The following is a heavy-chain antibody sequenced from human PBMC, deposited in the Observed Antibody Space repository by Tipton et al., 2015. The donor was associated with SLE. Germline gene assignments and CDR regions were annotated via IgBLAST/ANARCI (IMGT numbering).Heavy chain of an antibody. J-gene: IGHJ3*02. D-gene: IGHD2-2*01. Sequence: VQLVQSGAEVKKPGASVKVSCKASGYTFTSYDINWVRQATGQGLEWMGWMNPNSGNTGYAQKFQGRVTMTRNTSISTAYMELSSLRSEDTAVYYCARAAGYCSSTSCSRVGAFDIWGQGTMATVSS. V-gene: IGHV1-8*01. CDR3: ARAAGYCSSTSCSRVGAFDI. CDR2: MNPNSGNT. CDR1: GYTFTSYD.